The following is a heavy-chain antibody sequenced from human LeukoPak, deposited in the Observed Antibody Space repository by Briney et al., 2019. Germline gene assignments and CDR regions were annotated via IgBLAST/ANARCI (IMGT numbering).Heavy chain of an antibody. Sequence: ASVKVSCKASGYTFTSYAMNWVRQAPGQGLEWMGIINPSGGSTSYAQKFQGRVTMTEDTSTDTAYMELSSLRSEDTAVYYCATTRPQQLVRHFDYWGQGTLVTVSS. J-gene: IGHJ4*02. CDR2: INPSGGST. CDR1: GYTFTSYA. V-gene: IGHV1-46*01. D-gene: IGHD6-13*01. CDR3: ATTRPQQLVRHFDY.